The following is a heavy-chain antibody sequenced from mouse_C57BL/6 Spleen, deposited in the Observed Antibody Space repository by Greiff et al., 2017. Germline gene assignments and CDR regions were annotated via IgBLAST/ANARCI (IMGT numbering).Heavy chain of an antibody. J-gene: IGHJ1*03. V-gene: IGHV3-6*01. CDR3: ARGDGSGSYWYVDV. CDR1: GYSITSGYY. CDR2: ISYDGSN. D-gene: IGHD1-1*01. Sequence: DVQLQESGPGLVKPSQSLSLTCSVTGYSITSGYYWNWIRQFPGNKLEWMGYISYDGSNNYHPSLKNRISITRDTSKNQFFLKLKSVTTEDTATLYCARGDGSGSYWYVDVWGTGTTVTVSS.